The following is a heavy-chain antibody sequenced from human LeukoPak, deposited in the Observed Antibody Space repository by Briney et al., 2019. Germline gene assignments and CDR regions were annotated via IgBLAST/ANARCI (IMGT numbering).Heavy chain of an antibody. CDR2: IIPIFGTA. V-gene: IGHV1-69*05. CDR3: ARVLCPRGCGDYYYMDV. Sequence: SVKVSCKASGGTFSSYAISWVRQAPGQGLEWMGGIIPIFGTANYAQKFQGRVTITTDESTSTAYMELSSLRYEDTAVYYCARVLCPRGCGDYYYMDVWGKGTTVTVSS. J-gene: IGHJ6*03. CDR1: GGTFSSYA. D-gene: IGHD2-21*01.